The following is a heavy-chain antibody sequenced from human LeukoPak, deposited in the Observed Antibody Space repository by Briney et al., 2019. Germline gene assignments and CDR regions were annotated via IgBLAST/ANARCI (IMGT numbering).Heavy chain of an antibody. CDR3: ARALNSGWYYFDY. V-gene: IGHV3-48*03. CDR1: GFTFSSYE. D-gene: IGHD6-19*01. Sequence: QPGGSLRLSCAASGFTFSSYEMNWVRQAPGKGLEWVSYISSRGTTIYYADSVKGRFTISRDKAKNSLYLQMNSLRAEDTAVYYCARALNSGWYYFDYWGQGTLVTVSS. CDR2: ISSRGTTI. J-gene: IGHJ4*02.